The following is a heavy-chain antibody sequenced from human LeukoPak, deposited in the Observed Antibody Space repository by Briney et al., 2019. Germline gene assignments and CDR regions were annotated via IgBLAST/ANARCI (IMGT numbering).Heavy chain of an antibody. Sequence: NPGGSLRLSCAASGFTFSSYSMNWVRQAPGKGLEWVSSISSSSCYISYADSLKGRFTISRDNAKNSLYLQMNSLRAEDTAVYYCARDPREGPNYGSGSFYKGGWYFDLWGRGTLVTVSS. CDR2: ISSSSCYI. J-gene: IGHJ2*01. V-gene: IGHV3-21*01. D-gene: IGHD3-10*01. CDR3: ARDPREGPNYGSGSFYKGGWYFDL. CDR1: GFTFSSYS.